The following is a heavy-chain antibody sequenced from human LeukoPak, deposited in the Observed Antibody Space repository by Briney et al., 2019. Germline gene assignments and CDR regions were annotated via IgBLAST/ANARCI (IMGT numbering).Heavy chain of an antibody. CDR2: ISSNGGST. CDR3: VKDGSGSYYTYYFDY. D-gene: IGHD3-10*01. J-gene: IGHJ4*02. V-gene: IGHV3-64D*06. CDR1: GFTFSRYA. Sequence: PGGSLRLSCSASGFTFSRYAMHWVRQAPGGGLEYVSAISSNGGSTYYADSVKGRFTISRDNSKNTLYLQMSSLRAEDTDVYYCVKDGSGSYYTYYFDYWGQGTLVTVSS.